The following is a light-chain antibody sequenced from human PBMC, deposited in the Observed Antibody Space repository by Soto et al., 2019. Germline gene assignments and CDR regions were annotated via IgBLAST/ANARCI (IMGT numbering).Light chain of an antibody. CDR2: AAS. CDR3: QQSYSTPQWT. V-gene: IGKV1-39*01. J-gene: IGKJ1*01. Sequence: DIHVTNSPSSVSASIGDRVTITCRASQSISSYLNWYQQKPGKAPKLLIYAASSLQSGVPSRFSGSGSGTDFTLTISSLQPEDFATYYCQQSYSTPQWTFGQGTKVDIK. CDR1: QSISSY.